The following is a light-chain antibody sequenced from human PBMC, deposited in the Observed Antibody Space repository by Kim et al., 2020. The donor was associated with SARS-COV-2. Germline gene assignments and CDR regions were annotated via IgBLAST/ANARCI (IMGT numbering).Light chain of an antibody. Sequence: DIQMTQSPSTLSASVGDRVTITCRASQSISSWLAWYQQKPGKAPKLLIYKASSLESGVPSRFSGSGSGTEFTLTISSLQPDDFATYYCQLYNSYFHLFRQGTNL. V-gene: IGKV1-5*03. CDR1: QSISSW. J-gene: IGKJ2*01. CDR3: QLYNSYFHL. CDR2: KAS.